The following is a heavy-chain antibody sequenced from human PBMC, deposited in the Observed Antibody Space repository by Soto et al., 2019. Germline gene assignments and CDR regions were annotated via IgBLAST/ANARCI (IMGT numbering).Heavy chain of an antibody. Sequence: EVQLLESGGGLVQPGGSLRLSCAASGFTFSSYAMSWVRQAPGKGLEWVSAISGSGGSTYYADSVKGRFTISRDNSKNTLNLQMNSLRAEDTAVYYCAKEGYDYIWGSYRYTVGDAFDIWGQGTMVTVSS. CDR1: GFTFSSYA. CDR2: ISGSGGST. CDR3: AKEGYDYIWGSYRYTVGDAFDI. V-gene: IGHV3-23*01. J-gene: IGHJ3*02. D-gene: IGHD3-16*02.